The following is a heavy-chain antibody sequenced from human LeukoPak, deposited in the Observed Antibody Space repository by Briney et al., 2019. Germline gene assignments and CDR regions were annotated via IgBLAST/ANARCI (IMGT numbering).Heavy chain of an antibody. V-gene: IGHV1-69*05. Sequence: GATVKISCKASGGTFSSYAISWVRQAPGQGLEWMGGIIPIFGTADYAQKFQGRVTITTDESTSTAYMELSSLRSEDTAVYYCARVQDSSGWVEGYFDYWGQGTLVTVSS. CDR1: GGTFSSYA. D-gene: IGHD6-19*01. J-gene: IGHJ4*02. CDR2: IIPIFGTA. CDR3: ARVQDSSGWVEGYFDY.